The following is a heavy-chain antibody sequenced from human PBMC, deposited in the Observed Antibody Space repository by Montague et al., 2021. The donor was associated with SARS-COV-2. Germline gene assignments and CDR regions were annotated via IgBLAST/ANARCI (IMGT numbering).Heavy chain of an antibody. CDR1: GGSISSGGYY. V-gene: IGHV4-31*03. J-gene: IGHJ3*01. D-gene: IGHD3-22*01. Sequence: TLSLTCTVSGGSISSGGYYWGWIRQHPGKGLEWIGYIYYSGSTYYNPSLKSRVTISVDTSKNQFSLTLSSLTAADTAVYYCARVRINTIVGVDAFDLWGQGTMVTVSS. CDR2: IYYSGST. CDR3: ARVRINTIVGVDAFDL.